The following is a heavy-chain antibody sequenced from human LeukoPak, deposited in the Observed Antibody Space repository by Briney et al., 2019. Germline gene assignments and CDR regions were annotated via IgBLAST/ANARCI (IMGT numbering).Heavy chain of an antibody. J-gene: IGHJ4*02. Sequence: GASVKVSCKASGYTFTGYYMHWVRQAPGQGLEWMGWIGPNNGVTNYAQKFQGKVTMTRDTSINTAYMEVSSLRSDDTAVYYCARDIRPRVESFDYWGQGTLVTVSS. D-gene: IGHD3-3*01. CDR3: ARDIRPRVESFDY. V-gene: IGHV1-2*02. CDR2: IGPNNGVT. CDR1: GYTFTGYY.